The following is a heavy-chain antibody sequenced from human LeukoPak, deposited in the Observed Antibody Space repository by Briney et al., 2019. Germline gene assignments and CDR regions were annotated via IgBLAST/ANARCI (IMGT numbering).Heavy chain of an antibody. J-gene: IGHJ4*02. V-gene: IGHV3-21*01. D-gene: IGHD6-19*01. CDR3: ARDGHSSGPETFDY. Sequence: PGGSLRLSCAASGFTFSSYSMNWVRQAPGKGLEWVSSISSSSSSYIYYADSVKGRFTISRDNAKNSLYLQMNSLRAEDTAVYYCARDGHSSGPETFDYWGQGTLVTVSS. CDR1: GFTFSSYS. CDR2: ISSSSSSYI.